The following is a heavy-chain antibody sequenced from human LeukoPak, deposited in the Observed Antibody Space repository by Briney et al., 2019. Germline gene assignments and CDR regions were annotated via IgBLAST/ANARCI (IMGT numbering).Heavy chain of an antibody. Sequence: SETLSLTCTVSGGSISSSSCYWGWIRQPPGKGLEWIGSIYYSGSTYYNPSLKSRVTISVDTSKNQFSLKLSSVTAADTAVYYCARPMDYYYYYGMDVWGQGTTVTVSS. CDR3: ARPMDYYYYYGMDV. CDR1: GGSISSSSCY. D-gene: IGHD2-8*01. V-gene: IGHV4-39*01. CDR2: IYYSGST. J-gene: IGHJ6*02.